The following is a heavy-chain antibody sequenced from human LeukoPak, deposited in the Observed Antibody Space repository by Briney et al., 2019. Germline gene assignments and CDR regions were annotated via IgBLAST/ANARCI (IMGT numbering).Heavy chain of an antibody. CDR1: GVSFGGYY. J-gene: IGHJ4*02. V-gene: IGHV4-34*01. CDR3: ARGVMGSGWPFDY. Sequence: SETLSLTCAVYGVSFGGYYWNWIRQPPGKGLEWIGEINHSGSTNYNPSLKSRVTISVDTSKSQFSLKLSSVTAADTAVYYCARGVMGSGWPFDYWGQGTLVTVSS. D-gene: IGHD6-19*01. CDR2: INHSGST.